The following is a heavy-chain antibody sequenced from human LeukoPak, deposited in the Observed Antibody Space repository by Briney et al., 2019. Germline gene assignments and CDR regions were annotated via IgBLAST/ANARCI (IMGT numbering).Heavy chain of an antibody. CDR2: IHHSGTA. J-gene: IGHJ4*02. D-gene: IGHD2-2*01. CDR3: ARYCSSTKCPFGY. Sequence: SETLSLTCTVSGGSISSGFYFWSWIRQHPGKGLEWVGYIHHSGTAFCNPSLESRVSISMDTPKNEFSLRLSAVTDADTAVYYCARYCSSTKCPFGYWGQGTLVTVSS. CDR1: GGSISSGFYF. V-gene: IGHV4-31*03.